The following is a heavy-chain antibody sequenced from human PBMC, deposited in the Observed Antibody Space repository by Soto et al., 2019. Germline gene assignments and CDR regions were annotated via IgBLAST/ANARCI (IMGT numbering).Heavy chain of an antibody. CDR1: GFTFSSYG. V-gene: IGHV3-30*18. CDR3: AKDGGPPWYSWPTEFNYFDY. CDR2: ISYDGSNK. D-gene: IGHD2-15*01. Sequence: LRLSCAASGFTFSSYGMHWVRQAPGKGLEWVAVISYDGSNKYYADSVKGRFTISRDNSKNTLYLRMNSLRAEDTAVYYCAKDGGPPWYSWPTEFNYFDYWGQGTLVTVSS. J-gene: IGHJ4*02.